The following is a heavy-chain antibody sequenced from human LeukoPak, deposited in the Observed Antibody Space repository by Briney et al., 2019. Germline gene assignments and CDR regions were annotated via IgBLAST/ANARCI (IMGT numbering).Heavy chain of an antibody. CDR2: INPNSGGT. CDR3: ARDPRYSGYESPFDY. V-gene: IGHV1-2*06. CDR1: GYTLTGYY. Sequence: ASVKVSCKASGYTLTGYYMHWVRQAPGQGLEWMGRINPNSGGTNYAQKFQGRVTMTRDTSISTAYMELSRLRSDDTAVYYCARDPRYSGYESPFDYWGQGTLVAVSS. D-gene: IGHD5-12*01. J-gene: IGHJ4*02.